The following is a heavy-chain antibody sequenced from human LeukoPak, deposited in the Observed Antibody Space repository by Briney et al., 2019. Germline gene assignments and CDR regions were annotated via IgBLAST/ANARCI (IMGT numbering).Heavy chain of an antibody. V-gene: IGHV3-33*01. D-gene: IGHD3-22*01. J-gene: IGHJ6*02. CDR2: IWYDGSNK. CDR3: ARAKIVGITMIVAYGMDV. CDR1: GFTFSSYG. Sequence: GGSLRLSCAASGFTFSSYGMHWVRQAPGKGLEWVAVIWYDGSNKYYADSVKGRFTISRDNSKNTLYLQMNSLRAEDTAVYYCARAKIVGITMIVAYGMDVWGQGTTVTVSS.